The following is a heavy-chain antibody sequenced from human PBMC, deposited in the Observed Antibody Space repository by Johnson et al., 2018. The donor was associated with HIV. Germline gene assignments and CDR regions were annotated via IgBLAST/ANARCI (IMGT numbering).Heavy chain of an antibody. Sequence: QVQLMESGGGLVKPGGSLRLSCAASGFTFSDYYMSWIRQAPGKGLEWVSYISSSGSTIYYADSVKGRFTIPRDNSKNTLYLKMNSLRAEDTAVYYCSNPPLGVDITLVGVPDDVFDIWGQGTMVTVSS. CDR2: ISSSGSTI. CDR1: GFTFSDYY. CDR3: SNPPLGVDITLVGVPDDVFDI. J-gene: IGHJ3*02. V-gene: IGHV3-11*04. D-gene: IGHD5-18*01.